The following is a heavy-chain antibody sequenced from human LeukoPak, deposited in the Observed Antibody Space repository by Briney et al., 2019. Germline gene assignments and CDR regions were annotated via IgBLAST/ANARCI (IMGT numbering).Heavy chain of an antibody. V-gene: IGHV4-59*01. CDR1: GGSISSYC. CDR3: ARAPMYYYMEV. Sequence: PSETLSLTCTVSGGSISSYCWSWIRQPPGKGLEWIGYIYYSGSTNYNPSLKSRVNISVDTSKNQFSLKLSSVTAADTAVYYCARAPMYYYMEVWGKGTTVTVSS. CDR2: IYYSGST. J-gene: IGHJ6*03.